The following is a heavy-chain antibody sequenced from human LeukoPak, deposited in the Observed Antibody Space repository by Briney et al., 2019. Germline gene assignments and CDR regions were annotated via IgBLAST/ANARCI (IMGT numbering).Heavy chain of an antibody. CDR2: ISGSGDST. CDR1: GFTFSSYG. CDR3: AKLKSWYFDY. V-gene: IGHV3-23*01. D-gene: IGHD6-13*01. Sequence: GGSLRLSCAASGFTFSSYGMHWVRQAPGKGLEWVSAISGSGDSTYYADSVKGRFTISRDNSKNTLYLQMNSLRAEDTAVYYCAKLKSWYFDYWGQGTLVTVSS. J-gene: IGHJ4*02.